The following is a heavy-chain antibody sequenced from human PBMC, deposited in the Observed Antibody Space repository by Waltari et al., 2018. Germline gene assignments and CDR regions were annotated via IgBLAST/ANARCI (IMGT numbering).Heavy chain of an antibody. CDR1: GGSISSSRYY. V-gene: IGHV4-39*01. J-gene: IGHJ6*02. D-gene: IGHD6-19*01. CDR2: IYYSGST. CDR3: AVLQGSSGGRGYYGMDV. Sequence: QLQLQESGPGLVQPSETLSLTCTVSGGSISSSRYYWGWIRQPPGKGLEWIGSIYYSGSTYYNPSLKSRVTISVDTSKNQFSLKLSSVTAADAAVYYCAVLQGSSGGRGYYGMDVWGQGTTVTVSS.